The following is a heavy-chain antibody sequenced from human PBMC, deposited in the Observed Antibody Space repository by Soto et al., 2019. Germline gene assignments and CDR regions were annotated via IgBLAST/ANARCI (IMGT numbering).Heavy chain of an antibody. D-gene: IGHD2-8*01. J-gene: IGHJ4*02. V-gene: IGHV4-39*01. CDR1: GDSFSSSSYY. CDR2: FYYGEIT. Sequence: SETLSLTCTVSGDSFSSSSYYWGWLRQPPGKGLEWIGSFYYGEITYYNPSLKSRVTISVDTSKNEFSLKLSSVTAADTAVYYCSVYALSGAPYSGQGTLVTVSS. CDR3: SVYALSGAPY.